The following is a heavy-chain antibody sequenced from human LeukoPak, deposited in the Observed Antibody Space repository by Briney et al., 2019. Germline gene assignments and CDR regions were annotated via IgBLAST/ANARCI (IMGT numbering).Heavy chain of an antibody. CDR3: ASETYYYGSGSYYKGQL. CDR1: GFTFSSYW. D-gene: IGHD3-10*01. CDR2: VNTGGSSS. J-gene: IGHJ4*02. Sequence: PGGSLRLSCAASGFTFSSYWMHWVRQAPGKGLVWVSYVNTGGSSSSYADSVKGRCTISRDNAKNTVYLQMNSLRVEDTAVYHCASETYYYGSGSYYKGQLWGQGTLVTVSS. V-gene: IGHV3-74*01.